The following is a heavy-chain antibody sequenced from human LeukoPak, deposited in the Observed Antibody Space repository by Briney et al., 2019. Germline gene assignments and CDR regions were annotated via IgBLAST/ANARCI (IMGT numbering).Heavy chain of an antibody. CDR1: GFSLTSNA. CDR2: ISGSGDST. Sequence: GGSLRLSCAASGFSLTSNAMTWVRQGPGKGLEWVSGISGSGDSTNYADSVKGRFTISRDISKNTLYLQMNNLRAEDTAVYYCAKDLGSRYYKPLDYWGQGTLVTVSS. J-gene: IGHJ4*02. D-gene: IGHD3-22*01. V-gene: IGHV3-23*01. CDR3: AKDLGSRYYKPLDY.